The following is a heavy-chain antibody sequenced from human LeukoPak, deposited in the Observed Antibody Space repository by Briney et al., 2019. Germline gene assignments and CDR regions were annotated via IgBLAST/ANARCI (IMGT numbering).Heavy chain of an antibody. J-gene: IGHJ6*03. V-gene: IGHV4-61*02. CDR1: GGSISSGSYY. Sequence: SQTLSLTCTVSGGSISSGSYYWSWIRQPAGKGLEWIGRIYTSGSTNYNPSLKSRVTISVDTSKNQFSLKLSSVTAADTAVYYCARVPNYYGSGSYGTYYYYYYMDVWGKGTTVTVSS. D-gene: IGHD3-10*01. CDR2: IYTSGST. CDR3: ARVPNYYGSGSYGTYYYYYYMDV.